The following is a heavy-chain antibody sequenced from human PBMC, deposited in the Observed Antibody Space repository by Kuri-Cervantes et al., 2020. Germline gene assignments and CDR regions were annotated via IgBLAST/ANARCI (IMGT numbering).Heavy chain of an antibody. D-gene: IGHD6-19*01. CDR3: GRGLVGSGWWDYYHYMDV. J-gene: IGHJ6*03. CDR2: ISAYNGNT. Sequence: ASVKVSCKASGYTFTSYGISWVRQAPGQGLEWMGWISAYNGNTNYARKLQGRVTMTTDTSTSTAYMELRSLRSDDTAVYYCGRGLVGSGWWDYYHYMDVWGKGTTVTVSS. V-gene: IGHV1-18*01. CDR1: GYTFTSYG.